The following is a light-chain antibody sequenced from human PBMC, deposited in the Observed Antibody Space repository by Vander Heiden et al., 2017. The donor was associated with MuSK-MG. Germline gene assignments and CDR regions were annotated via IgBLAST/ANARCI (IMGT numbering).Light chain of an antibody. CDR2: DNN. Sequence: QSVLTQRSSVSAAPGQKVTICCSGSSSNIGNNYVSWYQQLPGTAPKLLIYDNNKRPSGIPDRFSGSKSGTSGTLGITGLQTGEEAGYYCGTWDSSRSRYVFGTGTKVTVL. J-gene: IGLJ1*01. CDR3: GTWDSSRSRYV. CDR1: SSNIGNNY. V-gene: IGLV1-51*01.